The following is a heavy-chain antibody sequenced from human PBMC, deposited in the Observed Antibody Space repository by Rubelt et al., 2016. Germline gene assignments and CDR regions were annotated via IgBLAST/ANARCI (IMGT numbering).Heavy chain of an antibody. J-gene: IGHJ2*01. Sequence: GRVTITADESTSSAYMELSSLRSEDTAVYYCATGIRPRYFDLWGRGTLVTVSS. CDR3: ATGIRPRYFDL. D-gene: IGHD3-10*01. V-gene: IGHV1-69*01.